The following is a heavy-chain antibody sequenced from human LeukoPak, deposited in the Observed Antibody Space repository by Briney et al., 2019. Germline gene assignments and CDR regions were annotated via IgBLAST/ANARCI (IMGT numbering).Heavy chain of an antibody. J-gene: IGHJ4*02. CDR1: GFNFNNYW. Sequence: SGGSLRLSCAASGFNFNNYWMSWLRQAPGKGLEWVASIKHDGSEKYYVDSVRGRFTISRDDTMNSLYLQMSSLRAEDTAVYYCATDRGWRTSGYYLYYFEYWGQGTLVTYSS. D-gene: IGHD3-3*01. V-gene: IGHV3-7*01. CDR2: IKHDGSEK. CDR3: ATDRGWRTSGYYLYYFEY.